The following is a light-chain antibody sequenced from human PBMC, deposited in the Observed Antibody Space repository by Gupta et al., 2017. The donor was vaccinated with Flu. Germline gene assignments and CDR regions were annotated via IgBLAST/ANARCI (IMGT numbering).Light chain of an antibody. CDR1: QDIGSW. CDR2: AAS. J-gene: IGKJ3*01. CDR3: QQGNSFPFT. Sequence: DIQMTQSPSSVSASVGDRVTITCRASQDIGSWLAWYQQKPGTAPKFLIYAASNLQSGVPSRFSGSGSGTDFTLTVSSLQPEDFATYLCQQGNSFPFTFGPGTKVDLK. V-gene: IGKV1-12*01.